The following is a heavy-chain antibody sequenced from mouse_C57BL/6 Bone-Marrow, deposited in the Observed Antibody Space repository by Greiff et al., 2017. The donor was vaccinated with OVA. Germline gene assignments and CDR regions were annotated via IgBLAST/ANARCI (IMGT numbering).Heavy chain of an antibody. D-gene: IGHD1-1*01. CDR3: ARSSPYGGFAY. V-gene: IGHV1-63*01. J-gene: IGHJ3*01. Sequence: QVQLQQSGAELVRPGTSVKMSCKASGYTFTNYWIGWAKQRPGHGLEWIGDIYPGGGYTNYNEKFKGKATLTADKSSSTAYMQFSSLTSEDSAIYYCARSSPYGGFAYWGQGTLVTVSA. CDR1: GYTFTNYW. CDR2: IYPGGGYT.